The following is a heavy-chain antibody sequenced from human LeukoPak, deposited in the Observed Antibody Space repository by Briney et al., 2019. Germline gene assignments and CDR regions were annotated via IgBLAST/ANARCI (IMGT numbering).Heavy chain of an antibody. J-gene: IGHJ3*02. D-gene: IGHD1-26*01. Sequence: GGSLRLSCAASGFTFSSYGMHWVRQAPGKGLEWVAFIRYDGSNKYYADSVKGRFTISRDNSKNTLYLQMNSLRAEDTAVYYCAKDRLYSGSYYAPSREAFDIWGQGTMVTVSS. CDR1: GFTFSSYG. CDR2: IRYDGSNK. V-gene: IGHV3-30*02. CDR3: AKDRLYSGSYYAPSREAFDI.